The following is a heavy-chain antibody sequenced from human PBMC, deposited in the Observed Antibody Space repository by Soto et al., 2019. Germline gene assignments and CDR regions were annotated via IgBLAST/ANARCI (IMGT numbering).Heavy chain of an antibody. D-gene: IGHD4-17*01. Sequence: GGSLRLSCAASGFTVSSNYMSWVRQAPGKGLEGVSVIYSGGSTYYADSVKGRFTISRDNSKNTLYLQMNSLRAEDTAVYYCARVRTVTTYRVYWGQGTLVTVSS. V-gene: IGHV3-66*01. J-gene: IGHJ4*02. CDR3: ARVRTVTTYRVY. CDR2: IYSGGST. CDR1: GFTVSSNY.